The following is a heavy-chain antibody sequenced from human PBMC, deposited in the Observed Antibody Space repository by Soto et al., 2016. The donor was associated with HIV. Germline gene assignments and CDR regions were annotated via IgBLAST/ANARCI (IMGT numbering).Heavy chain of an antibody. D-gene: IGHD3-22*01. CDR1: GFTFTNYG. Sequence: VQLVESGGGVVQPGRSLRLSCAASGFTFTNYGMHWVRQAPGKGLEWVAVIWHDGSNKDYVDSVKGHSPSPETTPNNTLYLQMNSLRAEDTAVYYCARGGTYYESSGNYFDDWGQGTLVTVSS. J-gene: IGHJ4*02. CDR2: IWHDGSNK. CDR3: ARGGTYYESSGNYFDD. V-gene: IGHV3-33*01.